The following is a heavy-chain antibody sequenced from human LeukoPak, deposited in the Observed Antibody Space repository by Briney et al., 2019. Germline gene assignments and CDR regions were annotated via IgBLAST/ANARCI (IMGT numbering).Heavy chain of an antibody. Sequence: GGSLRLSCGASGFNFSRNSMNWVRQAPGKGLEWVASISTGGNYMYYADSVKGRFTISRDNANNSLYLQMNNVRPEDTAVYYCVMVEASDVFDTWGQGTMVTVSS. V-gene: IGHV3-21*01. CDR3: VMVEASDVFDT. CDR2: ISTGGNYM. CDR1: GFNFSRNS. J-gene: IGHJ3*02. D-gene: IGHD3-10*01.